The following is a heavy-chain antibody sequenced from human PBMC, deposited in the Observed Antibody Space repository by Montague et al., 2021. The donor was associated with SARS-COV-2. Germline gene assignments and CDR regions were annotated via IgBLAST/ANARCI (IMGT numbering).Heavy chain of an antibody. CDR3: GKETAKYLWSETLGN. CDR2: INCDGATT. J-gene: IGHJ4*02. CDR1: GFTFDGYT. Sequence: SLRLSCAASGFTFDGYTMHWVRQVPEKGLEWVSLINCDGATTYYADSXKGRFTISRDNCDNSLYLQMNSLRPEDTAFYFCGKETAKYLWSETLGNWGQGTLVAVSS. V-gene: IGHV3-43*01. D-gene: IGHD2-21*01.